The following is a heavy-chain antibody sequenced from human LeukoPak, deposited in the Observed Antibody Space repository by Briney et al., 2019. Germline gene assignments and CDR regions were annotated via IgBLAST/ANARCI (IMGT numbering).Heavy chain of an antibody. Sequence: GESLRLSCAASGFTFSSYAMSWVRLAPGKGLDLDSAGSGSGGSTYYDDSVNGRFTISRDNSKYTLYLQMNSLRAEDTAVYYCSKDPNGSGWYLYYFDIWGQGTMVTVSS. CDR3: SKDPNGSGWYLYYFDI. CDR1: GFTFSSYA. CDR2: GSGSGGST. J-gene: IGHJ4*02. D-gene: IGHD6-19*01. V-gene: IGHV3-23*01.